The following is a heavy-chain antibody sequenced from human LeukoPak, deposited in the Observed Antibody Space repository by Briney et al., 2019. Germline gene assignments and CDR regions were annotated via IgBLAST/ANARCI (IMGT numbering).Heavy chain of an antibody. V-gene: IGHV3-30*02. J-gene: IGHJ4*02. CDR1: GFTFSSYG. CDR2: IWYDGSNK. Sequence: GGSLRLSCAASGFTFSSYGMHWVRQAPGKGLEWVAVIWYDGSNKYYADSVKGRFTISRDNSKNTLYLQMNSLRAEDTAVYYCAKDLVGANSPLYFDYWGQGTLVTVSS. CDR3: AKDLVGANSPLYFDY. D-gene: IGHD1-26*01.